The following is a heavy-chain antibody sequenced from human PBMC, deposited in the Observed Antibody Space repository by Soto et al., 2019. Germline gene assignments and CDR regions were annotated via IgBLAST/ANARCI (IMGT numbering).Heavy chain of an antibody. V-gene: IGHV3-74*01. CDR2: IKSDGSVT. J-gene: IGHJ1*01. CDR1: GFTLSNGW. CDR3: LVYNNGWN. D-gene: IGHD6-19*01. Sequence: EVQLVESGGGLVQPGGSLRLSGAASGFTLSNGWAHWVRQPPGKGPVWVSRIKSDGSVTNYAHSVKGRFTISRDDARNTLYLQMNSLRAEDTALYYCLVYNNGWNWGQGTLVTVSS.